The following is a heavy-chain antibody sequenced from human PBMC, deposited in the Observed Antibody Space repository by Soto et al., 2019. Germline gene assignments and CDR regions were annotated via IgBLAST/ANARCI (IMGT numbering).Heavy chain of an antibody. D-gene: IGHD3-3*01. Sequence: ESGGGVVQPGRSLRLSCAASGFTFSSYGMHWVRQAPGKGLEWVAVIWYDGSNKYYADSVKGRFTISRDNSKNTLYLQMNSLRAEDTAVYYCARARKNYDFWSGYDYYYYYYMDVWGKGTTVTVSS. J-gene: IGHJ6*03. V-gene: IGHV3-33*01. CDR2: IWYDGSNK. CDR1: GFTFSSYG. CDR3: ARARKNYDFWSGYDYYYYYYMDV.